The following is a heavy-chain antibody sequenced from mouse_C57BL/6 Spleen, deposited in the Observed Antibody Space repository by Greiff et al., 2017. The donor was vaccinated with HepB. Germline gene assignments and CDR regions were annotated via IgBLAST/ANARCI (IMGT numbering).Heavy chain of an antibody. D-gene: IGHD1-1*01. Sequence: VKLQESGPELVKPGASVKISCKASGYAFSSSWMNWVKQRPGKGLEWIGRIYPGDGDTNYNGKFKGKATLTADKSSSTAYMQLSSLTSEDSAVYFCARGYGSSYGFAYWGQGTLVTVSA. CDR3: ARGYGSSYGFAY. CDR1: GYAFSSSW. CDR2: IYPGDGDT. J-gene: IGHJ3*01. V-gene: IGHV1-82*01.